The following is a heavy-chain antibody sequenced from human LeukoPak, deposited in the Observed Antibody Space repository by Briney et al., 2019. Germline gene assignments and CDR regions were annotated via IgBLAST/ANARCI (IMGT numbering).Heavy chain of an antibody. CDR3: ARAYCSGGSCYAFDY. J-gene: IGHJ4*02. CDR2: IYTSGST. D-gene: IGHD2-15*01. Sequence: SETLSLTCTVSGGSISSYYWSWIRQPAGKGLEWIGRIYTSGSTNYNPSLKSRVTMSVDTSKNQFSLKLSSVTAADTAVYYCARAYCSGGSCYAFDYWGQGTLVTVSS. CDR1: GGSISSYY. V-gene: IGHV4-4*07.